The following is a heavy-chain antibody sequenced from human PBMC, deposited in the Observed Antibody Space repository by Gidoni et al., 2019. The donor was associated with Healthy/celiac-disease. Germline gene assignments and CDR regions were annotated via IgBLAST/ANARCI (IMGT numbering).Heavy chain of an antibody. CDR3: ARGDAGDWYFDL. J-gene: IGHJ2*01. V-gene: IGHV3-13*01. CDR1: GFTFSSYD. D-gene: IGHD7-27*01. CDR2: IGTAGDT. Sequence: EVQLVESGGGLVQPGGSLRLSCAASGFTFSSYDMHWVRQATGKGLEWVSAIGTAGDTYYPGSVKGRFTISRENAKNSLYLQMNSLRAGDTAAYYCARGDAGDWYFDLWGRGTLVTVSS.